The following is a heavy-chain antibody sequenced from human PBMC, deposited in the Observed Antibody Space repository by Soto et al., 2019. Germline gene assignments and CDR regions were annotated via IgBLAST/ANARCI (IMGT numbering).Heavy chain of an antibody. CDR1: GGSVNGYY. J-gene: IGHJ5*02. CDR2: INHTGGT. D-gene: IGHD3-3*01. Sequence: QVHLQQWGAGLLKPSETLSLTCAVYGGSVNGYYWNWIRQPPGQGLEWIGEINHTGGTHYNPSLKSRVTMSVDTSKNQFSLRLSSVTASDTAIYYCATRITVFGLLIPPFDPWGQGTQVTVSS. CDR3: ATRITVFGLLIPPFDP. V-gene: IGHV4-34*02.